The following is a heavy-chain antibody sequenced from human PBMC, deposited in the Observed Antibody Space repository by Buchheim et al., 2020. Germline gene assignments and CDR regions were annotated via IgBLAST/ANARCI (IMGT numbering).Heavy chain of an antibody. J-gene: IGHJ5*02. CDR1: GGSISSSSYY. CDR3: ARDYLDYGGPGDWFDP. V-gene: IGHV4-39*07. Sequence: QLQLQESGPGLVKPSETLSLTCTDSGGSISSSSYYWGWIRQPPGKGLEWIGSIYYSGSTYYNPSLKSRVTISVDTSKNQFSLKLSSVTAADTAVYYCARDYLDYGGPGDWFDPWGQGTL. D-gene: IGHD4-23*01. CDR2: IYYSGST.